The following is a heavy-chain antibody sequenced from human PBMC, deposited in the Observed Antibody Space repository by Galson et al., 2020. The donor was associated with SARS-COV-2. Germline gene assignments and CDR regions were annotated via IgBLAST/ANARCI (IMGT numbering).Heavy chain of an antibody. J-gene: IGHJ5*02. Sequence: GESLKISCKASGYTFTGYYMHWVRQAPGQGLEWMGWINPNSGGTNYAQKFQGRVTMTRDTSISTAYMELSRLRSDDTAVYYCASYCSSTSCDWGNWFDPWGQGTLVTVSS. V-gene: IGHV1-2*02. D-gene: IGHD2-2*01. CDR3: ASYCSSTSCDWGNWFDP. CDR1: GYTFTGYY. CDR2: INPNSGGT.